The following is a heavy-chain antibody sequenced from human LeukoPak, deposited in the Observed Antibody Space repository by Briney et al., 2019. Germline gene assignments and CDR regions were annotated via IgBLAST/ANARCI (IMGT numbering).Heavy chain of an antibody. CDR2: INPNAGGT. J-gene: IGHJ4*02. V-gene: IGHV1-2*02. Sequence: GASVKVSCKASGYTFTRYYVHWVRQAPGQGLEWMGWINPNAGGTSYAQKFQGRVTMTRDTSINAAYMELSRLRSDDTAVHYCARDRSPPYFDYWGQGTLVTVSS. CDR1: GYTFTRYY. CDR3: ARDRSPPYFDY.